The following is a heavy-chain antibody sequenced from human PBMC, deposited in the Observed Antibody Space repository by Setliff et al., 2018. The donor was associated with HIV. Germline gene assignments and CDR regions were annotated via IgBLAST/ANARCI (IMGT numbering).Heavy chain of an antibody. CDR1: GASISSHNYY. J-gene: IGHJ4*02. Sequence: SETLSLTCTVSGASISSHNYYWGWIRQSPGKGLEWIASIRSSGDTYYYPSLQSRVIISVDTSNNQISLKLTSVTAADTAVYYCTIPASSLAPNWGRGTQVTVS. V-gene: IGHV4-39*01. CDR3: TIPASSLAPN. CDR2: IRSSGDT.